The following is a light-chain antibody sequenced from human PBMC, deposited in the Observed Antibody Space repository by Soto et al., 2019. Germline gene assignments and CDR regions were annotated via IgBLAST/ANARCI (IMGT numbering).Light chain of an antibody. J-gene: IGKJ4*01. V-gene: IGKV3-11*01. Sequence: EIVLTQSPATLSLSPGERATLSCRASQSVSSYLAWYQQKPGQAPRPLIYDATNRAPSIPARFSGSGSGTDFPLTIRSLEPEDFAVYYCQQRSNWPLTFGGGTKEEIK. CDR3: QQRSNWPLT. CDR2: DAT. CDR1: QSVSSY.